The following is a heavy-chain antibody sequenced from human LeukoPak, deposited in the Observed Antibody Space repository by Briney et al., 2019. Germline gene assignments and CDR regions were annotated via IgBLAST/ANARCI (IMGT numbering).Heavy chain of an antibody. CDR2: IYYIGST. V-gene: IGHV4-59*01. D-gene: IGHD3-22*01. CDR3: ATSTGYDSSGYFQFDY. CDR1: GGSISSDY. Sequence: SETLSPTCTVSGGSISSDYWSWILQPSVKGLDWIGYIYYIGSTNYNPSLKSRVTISIDTSKNQFSLKLTSVTAADTAVYYCATSTGYDSSGYFQFDYWGQGTLVTVSS. J-gene: IGHJ4*02.